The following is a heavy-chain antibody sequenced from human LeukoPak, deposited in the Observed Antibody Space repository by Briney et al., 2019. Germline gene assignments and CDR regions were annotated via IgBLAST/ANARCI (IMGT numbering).Heavy chain of an antibody. D-gene: IGHD2-2*01. V-gene: IGHV3-23*01. CDR1: GFSFSSYA. CDR3: AKVEGYCSSTSCYGGLDY. CDR2: ISGSGGST. J-gene: IGHJ4*02. Sequence: GVSLRLSGAASGFSFSSYAMSWVRQAPGNGLEGGSAISGSGGSTDYADSVKGRFTISRDNSKNTLYLQMNSLRAEDTAVYYCAKVEGYCSSTSCYGGLDYWGQGTLVTVSS.